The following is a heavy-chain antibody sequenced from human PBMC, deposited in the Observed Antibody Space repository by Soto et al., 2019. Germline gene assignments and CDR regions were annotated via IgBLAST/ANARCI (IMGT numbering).Heavy chain of an antibody. V-gene: IGHV1-69*02. CDR3: ARTRAATDSLYWFDP. CDR1: GGTFSSYP. D-gene: IGHD2-21*01. Sequence: QVQLVQSGAEVKKPGSSVKVSCKASGGTFSSYPISWVRQAPGQGLEWMGRIIPILNIANYAQKFQGRVTLTADKSKNTAYVALSSLRSEDTAVYYCARTRAATDSLYWFDPWGQGTLVTVSS. CDR2: IIPILNIA. J-gene: IGHJ5*02.